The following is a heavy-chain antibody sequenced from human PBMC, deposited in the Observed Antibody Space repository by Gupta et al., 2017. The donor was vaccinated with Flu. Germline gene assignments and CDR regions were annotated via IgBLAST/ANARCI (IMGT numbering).Heavy chain of an antibody. V-gene: IGHV3-30*18. Sequence: APGKGLEWVAVILYDGSNKYYGDSVKGRFTISRDNSKNTLYLQMNSLRVEDTAVYYCAKGRGGKQWLPSFVDYWGQGTLVTVSS. D-gene: IGHD6-19*01. J-gene: IGHJ4*02. CDR2: ILYDGSNK. CDR3: AKGRGGKQWLPSFVDY.